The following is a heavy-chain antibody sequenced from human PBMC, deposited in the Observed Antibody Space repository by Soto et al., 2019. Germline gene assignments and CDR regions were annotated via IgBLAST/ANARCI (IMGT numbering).Heavy chain of an antibody. Sequence: QVQLVQSGAEVKKPGASVKISCKASGYTFSFYYLSWVRRAPGQGLQLMGKIKSDGDTTTYAQSFPGRVSTTSDASTGTVYMELSSLTSEAEAVYYCAKGRRTTFWGQGTLVSVS. CDR3: AKGRRTTF. V-gene: IGHV1-46*01. CDR2: IKSDGDTT. D-gene: IGHD3-10*01. CDR1: GYTFSFYY. J-gene: IGHJ4*02.